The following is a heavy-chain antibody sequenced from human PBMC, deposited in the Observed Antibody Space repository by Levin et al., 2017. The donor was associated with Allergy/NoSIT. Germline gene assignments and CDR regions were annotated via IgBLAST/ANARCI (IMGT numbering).Heavy chain of an antibody. CDR2: IYYSGST. CDR3: ASRTYWGGDCYSR. Sequence: SETLSLTCTVSGGSISSSSYYWGWIRQPPGKGLEWLGSIYYSGSTYYNPSLKIRVTISVDTSKNQFSLKLSSVTAADTAVYYCASRTYWGGDCYSRWGQGTLVTVSS. V-gene: IGHV4-39*01. J-gene: IGHJ4*02. D-gene: IGHD2-21*02. CDR1: GGSISSSSYY.